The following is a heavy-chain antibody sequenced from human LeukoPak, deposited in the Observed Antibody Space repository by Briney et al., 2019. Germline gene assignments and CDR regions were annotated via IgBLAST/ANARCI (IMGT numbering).Heavy chain of an antibody. D-gene: IGHD3-22*01. CDR1: GYTFTIYG. CDR3: ARVPTYHYDSSGYYFAFDI. V-gene: IGHV1-18*01. J-gene: IGHJ3*02. Sequence: APVKVSSTPSGYTFTIYGISGVRQAPGQGLEWMGWISAYNGNTNYAQKPQGRVTMTTDTSTSTAYMELRSLRSDDTAAYYCARVPTYHYDSSGYYFAFDIWGQGTMVTVSS. CDR2: ISAYNGNT.